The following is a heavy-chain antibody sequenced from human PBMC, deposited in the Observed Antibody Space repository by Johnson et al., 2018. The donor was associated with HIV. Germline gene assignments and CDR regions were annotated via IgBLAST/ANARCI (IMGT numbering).Heavy chain of an antibody. V-gene: IGHV3-30*02. Sequence: QMQLVESGGGVVQPGGSLRLSCVASGFTFSRFGMHWVRQAPGKGLEWVAFIRYDGSDKYYADSVKGRFTISRDDSKKSLYLQINSLRTEDTAVYYCARENDRRRDAFDIWGQGTMVTVSS. CDR1: GFTFSRFG. CDR2: IRYDGSDK. J-gene: IGHJ3*02. CDR3: ARENDRRRDAFDI. D-gene: IGHD1-1*01.